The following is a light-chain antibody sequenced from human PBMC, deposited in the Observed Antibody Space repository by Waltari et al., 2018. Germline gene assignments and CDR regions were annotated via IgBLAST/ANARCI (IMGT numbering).Light chain of an antibody. CDR2: RVS. CDR1: QSLVHKDGSTY. Sequence: DVVMTQSPPSLPVPIGPPASISCRSSQSLVHKDGSTYLNWFQQRPGQSPRLLFYRVSNRDSGVPDRFSGSGSGTDFTLKISRVEAEDVGVYYCMQGTHWPWTFGQGTKVEIK. J-gene: IGKJ1*01. CDR3: MQGTHWPWT. V-gene: IGKV2-30*02.